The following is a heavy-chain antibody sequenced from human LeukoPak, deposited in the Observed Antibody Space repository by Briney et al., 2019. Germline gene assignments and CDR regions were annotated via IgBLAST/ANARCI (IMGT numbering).Heavy chain of an antibody. CDR2: ISSSSSYI. CDR3: ARGIVVVPAAKRGGYYFDY. D-gene: IGHD2-2*01. CDR1: GFTFSSYS. V-gene: IGHV3-21*01. Sequence: GGSLRLSCAASGFTFSSYSMNWVRQAPGKGLEWVSSISSSSSYIYYADSVKGRFTISRGNAKNSLYLQMNSLRAEDTAVYYCARGIVVVPAAKRGGYYFDYWGQGTLVTVSS. J-gene: IGHJ4*02.